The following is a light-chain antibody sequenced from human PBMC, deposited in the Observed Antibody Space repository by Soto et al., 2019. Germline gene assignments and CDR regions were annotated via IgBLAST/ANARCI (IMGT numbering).Light chain of an antibody. CDR2: LDSDGSH. V-gene: IGLV4-69*01. CDR3: QTWGTGFQV. J-gene: IGLJ3*02. Sequence: QTVVTQSPSASASLGASIKLTCTLSSGHSSYAIAWHQLQPEKGPRSLMKLDSDGSHTKGDGIPDRFSGSSSGAERYLTISSLQSEDEADYYCQTWGTGFQVFGGGTQLTVL. CDR1: SGHSSYA.